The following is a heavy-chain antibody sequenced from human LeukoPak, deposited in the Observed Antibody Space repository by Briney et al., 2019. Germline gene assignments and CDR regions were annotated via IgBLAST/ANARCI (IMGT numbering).Heavy chain of an antibody. J-gene: IGHJ4*02. V-gene: IGHV3-30*18. Sequence: PGRSLRLSCAASGFTFSSYGMHWVRQAPGKGLEWVAVISYDGSNKYYADSVKGRFTISRDNSKNTLYLQMNSLRAEDTAVYYCAKADYYDSSGYDDYWGQGTLVTVSS. CDR2: ISYDGSNK. CDR1: GFTFSSYG. D-gene: IGHD3-22*01. CDR3: AKADYYDSSGYDDY.